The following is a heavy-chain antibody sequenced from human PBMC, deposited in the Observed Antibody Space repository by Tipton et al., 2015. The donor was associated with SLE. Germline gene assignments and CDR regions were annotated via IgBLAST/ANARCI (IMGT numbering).Heavy chain of an antibody. V-gene: IGHV4-34*01. Sequence: LRLSCAVYGGSFSGYYWSWIRQPPGKGLEWIGEINHSGSTNYNPSLKSRVTISVDTSKNQFSLKLSSVTAADTAVYYCARDAGATDYWGQGTLVTVSS. CDR1: GGSFSGYY. CDR3: ARDAGATDY. J-gene: IGHJ4*02. CDR2: INHSGST. D-gene: IGHD1-26*01.